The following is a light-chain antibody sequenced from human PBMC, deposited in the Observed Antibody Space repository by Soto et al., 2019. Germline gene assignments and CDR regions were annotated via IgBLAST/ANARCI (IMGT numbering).Light chain of an antibody. J-gene: IGKJ3*01. CDR2: GVS. Sequence: EIVMKQSPATLSVSPGESATLSCRASQSVSSTLAWYQQKPGQAPRLLIYGVSTRATGIPARFSGSGSGTDFTLTISGLQSEDFAVYYCQQYYNWPRTFGPGTKVDFK. CDR1: QSVSST. V-gene: IGKV3-15*01. CDR3: QQYYNWPRT.